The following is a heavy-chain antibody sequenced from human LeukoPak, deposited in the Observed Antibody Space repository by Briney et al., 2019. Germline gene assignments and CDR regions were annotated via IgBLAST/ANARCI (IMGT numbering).Heavy chain of an antibody. CDR1: GFTFSSYS. CDR2: ISSSSSTI. V-gene: IGHV3-48*01. Sequence: PGGSLRLSCAASGFTFSSYSMNWVRQAPGKGLEWVSYISSSSSTIYYADSVKGRFTISRDNAKNSLYLQMNSLRAEDTALYHCARELYDSSGYYFDYWGQGTLVTVSS. CDR3: ARELYDSSGYYFDY. J-gene: IGHJ4*02. D-gene: IGHD3-22*01.